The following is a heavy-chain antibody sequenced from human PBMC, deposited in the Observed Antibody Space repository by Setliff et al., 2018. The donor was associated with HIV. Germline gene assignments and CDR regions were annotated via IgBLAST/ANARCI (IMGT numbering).Heavy chain of an antibody. CDR3: ARGAWYSSGWYSSRYMDV. J-gene: IGHJ6*03. CDR1: GYTFTDYY. Sequence: ASVKVSCKASGYTFTDYYLHWVRQAPGQGLQWMGWINPNSGNTGYAQKFQGRVTMTRDTSISTAYMELSRLRSDDTAVYYCARGAWYSSGWYSSRYMDVWGKGTTVTVSS. CDR2: INPNSGNT. V-gene: IGHV1-2*02. D-gene: IGHD6-19*01.